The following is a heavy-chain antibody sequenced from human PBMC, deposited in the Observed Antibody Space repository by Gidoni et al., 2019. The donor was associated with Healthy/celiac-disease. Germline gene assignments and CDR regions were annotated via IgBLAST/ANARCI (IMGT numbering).Heavy chain of an antibody. CDR3: ARVNYYDSSGPYPFDY. CDR1: GFSLSNARMG. D-gene: IGHD3-22*01. V-gene: IGHV2-26*01. Sequence: QVTLKESGPVLVKPTETLTLTCPVSGFSLSNARMGVSWIRQPPGKALEWLAHIFSNDEKSDSTSLKSRLTISKDTSKSQVVLTMTNMDPVDTATYYCARVNYYDSSGPYPFDYWGQGTLVTVSS. J-gene: IGHJ4*02. CDR2: IFSNDEK.